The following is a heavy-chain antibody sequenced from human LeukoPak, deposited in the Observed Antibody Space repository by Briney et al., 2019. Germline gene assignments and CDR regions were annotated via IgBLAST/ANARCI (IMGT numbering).Heavy chain of an antibody. V-gene: IGHV4-34*01. CDR1: GGSFSGYY. J-gene: IGHJ5*02. Sequence: SETLSLTCAVYGGSFSGYYWSWIRQPPGKGLEWIGEINHSGSTNYNPSLKSRVTISVDTSKNQFSLKLSSVTAADTAVYYCARGPWFDPWGQGTVVTVSS. CDR2: INHSGST. CDR3: ARGPWFDP.